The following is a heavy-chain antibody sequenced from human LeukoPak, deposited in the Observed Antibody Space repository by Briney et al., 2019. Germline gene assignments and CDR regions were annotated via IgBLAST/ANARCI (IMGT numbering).Heavy chain of an antibody. CDR2: IYYSGST. V-gene: IGHV4-39*07. CDR1: GGSISSSSYY. D-gene: IGHD6-19*01. J-gene: IGHJ4*02. Sequence: SETLSLTCTVSGGSISSSSYYWGWIRQPPGKGLEWIGSIYYSGSTYYNPSLKSRVTISVDTSKNQFSLKLSSVTAADTAVYYCARDGFGQWLGLELGYWGQGTLVTVSS. CDR3: ARDGFGQWLGLELGY.